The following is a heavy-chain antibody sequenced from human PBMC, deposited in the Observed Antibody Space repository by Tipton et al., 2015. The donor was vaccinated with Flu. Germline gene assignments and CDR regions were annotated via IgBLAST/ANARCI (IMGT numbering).Heavy chain of an antibody. CDR3: AREVQAGWYGGDYFDY. D-gene: IGHD6-19*01. CDR2: ISSNGGST. V-gene: IGHV3-64*01. Sequence: GSLRLSCAASGFTFSSYAMHWVRQAPGKGLEYVSAISSNGGSTYYANSVKGRFTISRDNSKNTLYLQMGSLRAEDMAVYYCAREVQAGWYGGDYFDYWGQGTLVTVSS. J-gene: IGHJ4*02. CDR1: GFTFSSYA.